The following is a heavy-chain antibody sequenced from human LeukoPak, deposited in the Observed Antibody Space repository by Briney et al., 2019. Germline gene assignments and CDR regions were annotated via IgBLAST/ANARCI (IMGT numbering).Heavy chain of an antibody. V-gene: IGHV1-46*01. CDR2: INPSGGST. CDR1: GYTFTGYY. J-gene: IGHJ5*02. D-gene: IGHD3-22*01. CDR3: AREVYSSGSYNWFDP. Sequence: ASVKVSCKASGYTFTGYYMHWVRQAPGQGLEWMGIINPSGGSTSYAQKFQGRVTMTRDMSTSTVYMELSSLRSEDTAVYYCAREVYSSGSYNWFDPWGQGTLVTVSS.